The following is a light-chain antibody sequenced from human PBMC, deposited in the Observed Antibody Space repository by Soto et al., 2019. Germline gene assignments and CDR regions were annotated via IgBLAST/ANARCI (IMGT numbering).Light chain of an antibody. V-gene: IGLV4-69*01. J-gene: IGLJ1*01. CDR1: SGHSSYA. CDR2: LNSDGSH. CDR3: QTWGTGTPYV. Sequence: QAVLTQSPSASASLGASVKLTCTLSSGHSSYAIAWHQQQPEKGPRYLMKLNSDGSHSKGDGIPDRFSGSSSGAERYLTISSLLSEDEADYYCQTWGTGTPYVFGTGTKLTVL.